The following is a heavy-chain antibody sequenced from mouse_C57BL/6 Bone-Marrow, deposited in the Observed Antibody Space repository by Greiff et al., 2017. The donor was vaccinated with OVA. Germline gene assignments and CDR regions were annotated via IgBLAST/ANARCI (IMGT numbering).Heavy chain of an antibody. Sequence: EVQLVESGEGLVKPGGSLKLSCAASGFTFSSYAMSWVRQTPEKGLEWVAYISSAGDYIYYADTVKGRFTISRDNARNTLYLQMSSLKSEDTAMYYCTRDYYGSSFYWYFDVWGTGTTVTVSS. J-gene: IGHJ1*03. CDR3: TRDYYGSSFYWYFDV. CDR2: ISSAGDYI. D-gene: IGHD1-1*01. CDR1: GFTFSSYA. V-gene: IGHV5-9-1*02.